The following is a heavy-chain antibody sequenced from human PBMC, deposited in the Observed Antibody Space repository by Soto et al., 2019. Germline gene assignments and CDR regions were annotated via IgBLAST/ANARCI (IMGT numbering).Heavy chain of an antibody. Sequence: ASVKVSCKASGFTFTSSAVQWVRQARGQRLEWIGWIVVGSGNTNYAQKFQERVTITRDMSTSTAYMELSSLRSEDTAVYYCAADAWFYKWNDAGGHYGMDVWGQGTTVTVSS. CDR2: IVVGSGNT. J-gene: IGHJ6*02. CDR3: AADAWFYKWNDAGGHYGMDV. V-gene: IGHV1-58*01. D-gene: IGHD1-1*01. CDR1: GFTFTSSA.